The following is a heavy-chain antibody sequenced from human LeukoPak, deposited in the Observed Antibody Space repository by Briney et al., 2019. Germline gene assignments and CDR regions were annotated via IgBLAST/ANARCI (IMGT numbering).Heavy chain of an antibody. Sequence: EASVKVSCKASGYTFTGYYMHWVRQAPGQGREGMGWINPNNGGTNYAQKFQGRVTMTRDTSISTAYMELSRLTSDDTAVYYCARGRGTTSSNFDYWGQGTLVTVSS. D-gene: IGHD2-2*01. V-gene: IGHV1-2*02. CDR2: INPNNGGT. CDR3: ARGRGTTSSNFDY. CDR1: GYTFTGYY. J-gene: IGHJ4*02.